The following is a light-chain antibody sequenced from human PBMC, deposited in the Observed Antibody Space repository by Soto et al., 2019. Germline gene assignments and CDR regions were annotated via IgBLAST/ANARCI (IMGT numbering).Light chain of an antibody. CDR2: KAS. CDR1: QGISNS. Sequence: DIPMTQSPSAMSASAGDRVTITCRASQGISNSLAWFQQKPGKVPKRLIYKASTLQSGVPSRFSGSGSGTEFTLTISSLQPEDFATYYCLQHNSYPFTFSQGTRLEIK. CDR3: LQHNSYPFT. J-gene: IGKJ5*01. V-gene: IGKV1-17*03.